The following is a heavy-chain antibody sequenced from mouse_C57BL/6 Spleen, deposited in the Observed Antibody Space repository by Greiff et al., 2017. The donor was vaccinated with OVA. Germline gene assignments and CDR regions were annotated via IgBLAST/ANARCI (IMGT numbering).Heavy chain of an antibody. Sequence: EVKLVESGGGLVQSGRSLRLSCATSGFTFSDFYMEWVRQAPGKGLEWIAASRNKANDYTTEYSASVKGRFIVSRDTSQSILYLQMNALRAEDTAIYYCARDDPSYAMDYWGQGTSVTVSS. CDR3: ARDDPSYAMDY. J-gene: IGHJ4*01. CDR1: GFTFSDFY. CDR2: SRNKANDYTT. V-gene: IGHV7-1*01.